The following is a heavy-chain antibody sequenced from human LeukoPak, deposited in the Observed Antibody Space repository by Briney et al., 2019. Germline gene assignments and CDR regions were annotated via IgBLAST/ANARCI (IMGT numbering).Heavy chain of an antibody. Sequence: ASVKVSCKASGYTFTGYYMHWARQAPGQGLEWMGWINPDTGGTKYAQKFQGRVTMTRGTSISTAYMELSRLTSDDTAVYYCARAKTGAAHEYFEYWGQGTLVTVSS. J-gene: IGHJ1*01. CDR1: GYTFTGYY. V-gene: IGHV1-2*02. CDR2: INPDTGGT. D-gene: IGHD2-15*01. CDR3: ARAKTGAAHEYFEY.